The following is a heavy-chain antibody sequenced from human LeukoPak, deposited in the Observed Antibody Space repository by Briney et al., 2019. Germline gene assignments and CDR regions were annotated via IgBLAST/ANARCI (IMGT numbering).Heavy chain of an antibody. V-gene: IGHV1-18*01. CDR2: ISAYNGNT. D-gene: IGHD4-11*01. CDR1: GYTFTSYG. Sequence: ASMKVSCKASGYTFTSYGISWVRQAPGQGLEWMGWISAYNGNTNYAQKLQGRVTMTTDASTSTAYLELRSLRSHDTAVYYCARDHFAGTYSNHYWGQGTLVTVSS. CDR3: ARDHFAGTYSNHY. J-gene: IGHJ4*02.